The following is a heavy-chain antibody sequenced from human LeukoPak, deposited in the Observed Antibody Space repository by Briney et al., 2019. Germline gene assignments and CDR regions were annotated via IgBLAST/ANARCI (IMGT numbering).Heavy chain of an antibody. D-gene: IGHD1-1*01. J-gene: IGHJ4*02. CDR2: TNRRGDIT. CDR1: GYTFGDYG. Sequence: RAGGSLRLSCGASGYTFGDYGMSWVRQVPGKGLEWVSGTNRRGDITGYADFVKGRFTISRDNAKNSLYLQMNSLRADDTAVYYCARGGSGNWNAPFDYWGQGTLVTVSS. V-gene: IGHV3-20*04. CDR3: ARGGSGNWNAPFDY.